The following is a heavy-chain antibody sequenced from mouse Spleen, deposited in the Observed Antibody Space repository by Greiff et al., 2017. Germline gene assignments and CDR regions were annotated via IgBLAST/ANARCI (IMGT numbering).Heavy chain of an antibody. Sequence: VQLQQSGAELVKPGASVKISCKASGYAFSSYWMNWVKQRPGKGLEWIGQIYPGDGDTNYNGKFKGKATLTADKSSSTAYMQLSSLTSEDSAVYFCARGEVYYDYPFDYWGQGTTLTVSS. CDR1: GYAFSSYW. CDR2: IYPGDGDT. V-gene: IGHV1-80*01. D-gene: IGHD2-4*01. CDR3: ARGEVYYDYPFDY. J-gene: IGHJ2*01.